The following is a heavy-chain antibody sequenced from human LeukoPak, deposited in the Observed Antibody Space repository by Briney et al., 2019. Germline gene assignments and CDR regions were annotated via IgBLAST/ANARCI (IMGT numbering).Heavy chain of an antibody. J-gene: IGHJ4*02. CDR1: GGSFSGYY. D-gene: IGHD7-27*01. CDR3: ARGTPGVSDY. V-gene: IGHV4-34*01. Sequence: SETLSLTCAVYGGSFSGYYWSWFRQSPGKGLEWIGQINHSGSTNYNPSLKSRVTISVDTSKNQFSLKLSSVTAADTAVYYCARGTPGVSDYWGQGTLVTVSS. CDR2: INHSGST.